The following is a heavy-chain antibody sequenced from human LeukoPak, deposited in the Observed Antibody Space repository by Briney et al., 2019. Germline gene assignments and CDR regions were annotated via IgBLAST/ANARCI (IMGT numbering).Heavy chain of an antibody. Sequence: GGSLRLSCAASGFTFSSYSMNWVRQAPGKGLEWVAGIWYHGNAELHADSLKGRFTISRDNSKNTLYLQMNSLRAEDTALYYCARDADISNHYSYFDYWGQGALVTVSS. V-gene: IGHV3-33*08. J-gene: IGHJ4*02. D-gene: IGHD3-22*01. CDR2: IWYHGNAE. CDR3: ARDADISNHYSYFDY. CDR1: GFTFSSYS.